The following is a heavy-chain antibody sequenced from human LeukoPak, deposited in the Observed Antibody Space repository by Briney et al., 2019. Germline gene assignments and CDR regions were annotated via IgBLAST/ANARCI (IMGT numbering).Heavy chain of an antibody. D-gene: IGHD3-22*01. J-gene: IGHJ4*02. Sequence: GGSLRLSCAASGFTFSKYAMTWVRQAPGKGLEWVSAISSSTLKIYYADSVKGRFTISGDNSKNTLYLQMNSLRAEDTAIYYCAKDYSDSSGYFRVPHVFDFWGQGTLVTVSP. CDR2: ISSSTLKI. CDR3: AKDYSDSSGYFRVPHVFDF. CDR1: GFTFSKYA. V-gene: IGHV3-23*01.